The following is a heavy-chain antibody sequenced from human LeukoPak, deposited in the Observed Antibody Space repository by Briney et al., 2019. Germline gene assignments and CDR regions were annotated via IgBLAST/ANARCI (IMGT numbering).Heavy chain of an antibody. CDR3: ARGGQAGTGDL. V-gene: IGHV3-7*01. CDR2: IKQDGSET. D-gene: IGHD3-10*01. Sequence: GGSLRLSCAASGFTFRSYWMTWVRQSPGKGLEWVSNIKQDGSETYHVDSVKGRFTISRDNAKDSLYLEMNSLRAEDTAVYYCARGGQAGTGDLWGQGTLVTVSS. J-gene: IGHJ5*02. CDR1: GFTFRSYW.